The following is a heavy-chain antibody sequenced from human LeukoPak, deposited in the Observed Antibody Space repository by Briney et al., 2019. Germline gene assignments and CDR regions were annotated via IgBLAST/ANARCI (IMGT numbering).Heavy chain of an antibody. V-gene: IGHV3-30*02. Sequence: GESLRLSCTASGFTFSSYGMPWVRQAPGKGLEWVTFIRYDGSNKYYAHSVKGRFTISRDNSRNTVYLQLNGLRAEDTAVYYCAKDCKLYDTLTYFDYWGQGTLVTVSS. CDR3: AKDCKLYDTLTYFDY. J-gene: IGHJ4*02. CDR2: IRYDGSNK. CDR1: GFTFSSYG. D-gene: IGHD3-9*01.